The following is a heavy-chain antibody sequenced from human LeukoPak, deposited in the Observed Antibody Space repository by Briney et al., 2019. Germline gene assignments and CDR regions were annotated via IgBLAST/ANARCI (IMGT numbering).Heavy chain of an antibody. CDR3: ARDGLGYSFDY. D-gene: IGHD5-12*01. V-gene: IGHV3-48*03. Sequence: PGGSLRLSCAASGFTFTGYEMHWVRQAPGKGLEWVSSISTSGSTKYYADSVKGRFTISRDNAKNSLYLQMNSLRAEDTAVYYCARDGLGYSFDYWGQGTLVTVSS. J-gene: IGHJ4*02. CDR2: ISTSGSTK. CDR1: GFTFTGYE.